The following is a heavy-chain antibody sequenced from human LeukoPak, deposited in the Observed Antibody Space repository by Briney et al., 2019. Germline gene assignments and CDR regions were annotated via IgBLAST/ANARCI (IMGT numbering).Heavy chain of an antibody. CDR1: GFTFSDYY. D-gene: IGHD3-10*01. CDR3: ARVLWFGELHFDY. J-gene: IGHJ4*02. Sequence: GGSLRLSCAASGFTFSDYYMSWIRQAPGKGLEWVSYISSSGSTIYYADSVKGRFTISRDNAKNSLYLQMNSLRAEDTAVYYCARVLWFGELHFDYWGQGTLVTVSS. CDR2: ISSSGSTI. V-gene: IGHV3-11*01.